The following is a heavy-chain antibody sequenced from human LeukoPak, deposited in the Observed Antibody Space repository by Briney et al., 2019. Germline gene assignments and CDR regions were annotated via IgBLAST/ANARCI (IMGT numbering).Heavy chain of an antibody. CDR1: GYTFTSYG. CDR2: INGGNGNT. Sequence: ASVKVSCKTSGYTFTSYGMHWVRRAPGQSLEWMGWINGGNGNTKYSEKFQGKVTIIRDTSASTAYMELSSLRSEDTAVYYCARAQYGGSPFDYWGQGTLVTVSS. CDR3: ARAQYGGSPFDY. J-gene: IGHJ4*02. V-gene: IGHV1-3*01. D-gene: IGHD3-16*01.